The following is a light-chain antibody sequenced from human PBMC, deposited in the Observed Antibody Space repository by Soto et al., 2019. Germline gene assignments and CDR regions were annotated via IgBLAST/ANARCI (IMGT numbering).Light chain of an antibody. V-gene: IGKV1-27*01. J-gene: IGKJ3*01. CDR1: QDIRNS. CDR3: QKHNSAPFP. Sequence: DIQMTQSPSSLSASVGDRVTITCRASQDIRNSLAWYRQRPGKVPELLIYGAAALQSGAPSRFSGSASGTDFPLTISSLQTEDVATYYCQKHNSAPFPFGPGTKVAI. CDR2: GAA.